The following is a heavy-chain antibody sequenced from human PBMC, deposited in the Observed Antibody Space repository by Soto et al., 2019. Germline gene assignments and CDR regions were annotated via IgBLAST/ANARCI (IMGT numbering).Heavy chain of an antibody. V-gene: IGHV3-33*01. Sequence: QVQLVESGGGVVQPGRSLRLSCAASGFTFSSYGMHWVRQAPGKGLEWVAVIWYDGSNKYYADSVKGRFTISRDNSKNTVDLQMNSLRGEDTAVYYCGRGGYGDEGGGYWGQGTLVTVSS. CDR2: IWYDGSNK. CDR3: GRGGYGDEGGGY. CDR1: GFTFSSYG. J-gene: IGHJ4*02. D-gene: IGHD4-17*01.